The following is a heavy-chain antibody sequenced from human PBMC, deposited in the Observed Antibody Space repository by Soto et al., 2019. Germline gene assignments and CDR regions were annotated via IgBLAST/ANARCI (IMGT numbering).Heavy chain of an antibody. J-gene: IGHJ5*02. CDR2: INPNSGGT. D-gene: IGHD5-18*01. V-gene: IGHV1-2*02. CDR3: AKAWMDTAIGKWSRP. Sequence: ASVKVSCKASGYTFTGYYMHWVRQAPGQGLEWMRWINPNSGGTNYAQKFQGRVTMTRDTSISTAYMELSRLRSDDPAAYYRAKAWMDTAIGKWSRPWRTGDLVTFSS. CDR1: GYTFTGYY.